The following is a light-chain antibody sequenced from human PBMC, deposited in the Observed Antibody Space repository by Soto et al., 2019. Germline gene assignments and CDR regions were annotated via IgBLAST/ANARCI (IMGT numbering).Light chain of an antibody. Sequence: QSVRTQPPSASGTPGQRVTISCSGDRSNIGSNSVNWYQQLPGTAPKLLIYSNNQRPSGVSDRFSGSKSGTSASLASSGLQSEDEADYYCEAWEDSLNGRYVFGTGTKLTVL. CDR1: RSNIGSNS. CDR2: SNN. J-gene: IGLJ1*01. V-gene: IGLV1-44*01. CDR3: EAWEDSLNGRYV.